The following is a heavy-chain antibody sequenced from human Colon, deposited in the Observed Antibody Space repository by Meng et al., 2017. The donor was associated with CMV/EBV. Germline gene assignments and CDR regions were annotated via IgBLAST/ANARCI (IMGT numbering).Heavy chain of an antibody. CDR1: GESFSGFY. V-gene: IGHV4-34*01. J-gene: IGHJ4*02. CDR2: INHSGST. CDR3: ARAPDIGGRPPGPFQY. Sequence: QVQSQPWGAGPLKPSGTLSPHCAVYGESFSGFYWSWIRQPPGKGLEWIGEINHSGSTNYNPSLKSRVTISVDTSKNQFSLKLSSVTAADTAVYYCARAPDIGGRPPGPFQYWSQGALVTVSS. D-gene: IGHD5-12*01.